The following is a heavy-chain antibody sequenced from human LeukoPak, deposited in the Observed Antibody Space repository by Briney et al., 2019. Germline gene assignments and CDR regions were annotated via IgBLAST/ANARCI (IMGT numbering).Heavy chain of an antibody. CDR1: GFTFSTYA. J-gene: IGHJ6*03. V-gene: IGHV3-30-3*01. D-gene: IGHD5-24*01. Sequence: GGSLRLSCAASGFTFSTYAMTWVRQARGKGLEWVAVISYDGSNKYYADSVKGRFTISRDNSKNTLYLQMNSLRAEDTAVYYCVSRDYYYYYMDVWGKGTTVTVSS. CDR3: VSRDYYYYYMDV. CDR2: ISYDGSNK.